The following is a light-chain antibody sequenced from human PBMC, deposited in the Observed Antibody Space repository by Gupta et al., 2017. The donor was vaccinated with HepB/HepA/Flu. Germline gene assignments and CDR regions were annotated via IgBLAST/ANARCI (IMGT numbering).Light chain of an antibody. V-gene: IGLV2-14*01. CDR2: NLV. CDR3: SSYTTTLIFV. CDR1: SGDIGAYNY. J-gene: IGLJ1*01. Sequence: QSALTQPASVSASPGQSITISCTGTSGDIGAYNYVSWYQQHPGKVPKLLIYNLVNRPSGVSTRFSGSKFANTAFLTISGLQPEDEADYYCSSYTTTLIFVFGTGTKVTVL.